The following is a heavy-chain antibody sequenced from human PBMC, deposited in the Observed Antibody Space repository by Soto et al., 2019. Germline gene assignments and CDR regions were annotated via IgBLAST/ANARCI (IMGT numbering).Heavy chain of an antibody. CDR1: GFTFSSYG. D-gene: IGHD3-3*01. J-gene: IGHJ6*02. V-gene: IGHV3-33*01. CDR3: ARARRRFLEWLEGYYGMDV. Sequence: GGSLRLSCAASGFTFSSYGMHWVRQAPGKGLEWVAVIWYDGSNKYYADSVKGRFTISRDNSKNTLYLQMNSLRAEDTAVYYCARARRRFLEWLEGYYGMDVWGQGTTVTVSS. CDR2: IWYDGSNK.